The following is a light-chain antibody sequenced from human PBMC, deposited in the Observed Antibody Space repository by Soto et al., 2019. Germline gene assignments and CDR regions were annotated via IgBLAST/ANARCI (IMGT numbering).Light chain of an antibody. CDR2: DVG. CDR1: SSYVGGYNH. J-gene: IGLJ1*01. V-gene: IGLV2-11*01. CDR3: CSYAGSSAYV. Sequence: QSVLTQPRSVSGSPGQSVTISCTGTSSYVGGYNHVSWYQQNPGEAPKVMIFDVGKRPSGVPDRFSGSKSDNTASLTISGLQAEDEADYYCCSYAGSSAYVFGAGTKVTVL.